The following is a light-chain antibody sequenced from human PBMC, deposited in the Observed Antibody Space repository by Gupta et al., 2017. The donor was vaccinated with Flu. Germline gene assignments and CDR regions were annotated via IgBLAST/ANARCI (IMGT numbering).Light chain of an antibody. Sequence: EIVLTQSPGTLSLSPGERATLSCRASQSLSGALAWYQQKPGQAPRLLIFSASGRATGTPGRFSGSGSGTDFTLTISRREPEDFAVYYCQQHDGSPFTFGPGTXVDIK. V-gene: IGKV3-20*01. CDR3: QQHDGSPFT. J-gene: IGKJ3*01. CDR2: SAS. CDR1: QSLSGA.